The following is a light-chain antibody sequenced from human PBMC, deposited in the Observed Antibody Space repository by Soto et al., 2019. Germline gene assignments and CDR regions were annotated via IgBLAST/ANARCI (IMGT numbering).Light chain of an antibody. CDR1: QSRGSNF. J-gene: IGKJ5*01. V-gene: IGKV3-20*01. CDR3: QLYGISPH. Sequence: IGLKKSQGTLSLSQGKRATLSCKTSQSRGSNFLAWYQHKPGQAPRLLIYASSNRATGIPDRFSGSASGTDFTLTINRLEPEDFAVYYCQLYGISPHFGQGTRLEI. CDR2: ASS.